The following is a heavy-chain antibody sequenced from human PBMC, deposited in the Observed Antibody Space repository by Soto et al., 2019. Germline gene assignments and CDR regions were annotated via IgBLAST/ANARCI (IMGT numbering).Heavy chain of an antibody. CDR2: IFPRDSDT. CDR1: GKQFPNDR. CDR3: AAAYTTGPDAVDI. J-gene: IGHJ3*02. D-gene: IGHD1-1*01. Sequence: ESLKISLYGIGKQFPNDRICRGRQMPGKGLEWMGMIFPRDSDTKNSPSLQGQITMSVDKSDSSAYLQWRSLKASDTAMYYCAAAYTTGPDAVDIWGQGTLVSVSS. V-gene: IGHV5-51*01.